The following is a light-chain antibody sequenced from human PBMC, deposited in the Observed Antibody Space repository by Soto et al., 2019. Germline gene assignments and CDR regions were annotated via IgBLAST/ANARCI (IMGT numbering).Light chain of an antibody. V-gene: IGLV2-8*01. CDR2: EVS. J-gene: IGLJ1*01. CDR3: SSYSGTNYHYV. CDR1: SSNIGAGYD. Sequence: QSALTQPPSVSGAPGQRVTISCTGSSSNIGAGYDVSWYQQHPGKAPKLMIYEVSERPSGVPDRFSGSKSGNTASLTVSGLQADDEADYYCSSYSGTNYHYVFGTGTKVTVL.